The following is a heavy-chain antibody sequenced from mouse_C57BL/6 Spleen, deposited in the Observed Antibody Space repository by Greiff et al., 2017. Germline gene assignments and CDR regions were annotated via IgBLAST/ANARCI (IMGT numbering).Heavy chain of an antibody. D-gene: IGHD2-1*01. J-gene: IGHJ1*03. CDR3: AREGNYGYFDV. V-gene: IGHV1-59*01. Sequence: QVQLQQPVAELVRPGTSVKLSCKASGYTFTSYWMHWVKQRPGQGLEWIGVIDPSDSYTNYNQKFKGKATLTVDTSSSTAYMQLSSLTSEDSAVYYCAREGNYGYFDVWGTGTTVTVSS. CDR2: IDPSDSYT. CDR1: GYTFTSYW.